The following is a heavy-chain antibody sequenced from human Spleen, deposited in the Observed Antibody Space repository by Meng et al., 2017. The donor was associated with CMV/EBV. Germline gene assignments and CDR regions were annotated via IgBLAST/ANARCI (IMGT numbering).Heavy chain of an antibody. D-gene: IGHD2-15*01. Sequence: SETLSLTCTVSGASISTYYWSWIRQTPGKGLECIGYIYYSGSTKYNPSLKSRVTISVDTSKNQFSLKLSSVTAADTAVYYCARVAGGYYYYYGMDVWGQGTTVTVSS. V-gene: IGHV4-59*01. CDR3: ARVAGGYYYYYGMDV. J-gene: IGHJ6*02. CDR2: IYYSGST. CDR1: GASISTYY.